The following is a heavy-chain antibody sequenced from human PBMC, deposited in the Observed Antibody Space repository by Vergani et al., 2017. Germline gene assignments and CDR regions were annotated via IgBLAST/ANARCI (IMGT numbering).Heavy chain of an antibody. V-gene: IGHV4-31*03. CDR3: ARVGGVATIFGWFDP. CDR1: GGSISSGGSY. Sequence: QVQLQESGPGLVKPSQTLSLTCTVSGGSISSGGSYWSWIRQHPGKGLEWIGYIYYSGSTYYNPSLKSRVTISVDTSKNQFSLKLSSVTAADTAVYYCARVGGVATIFGWFDPWGQGTLVTVSS. J-gene: IGHJ5*02. D-gene: IGHD5-12*01. CDR2: IYYSGST.